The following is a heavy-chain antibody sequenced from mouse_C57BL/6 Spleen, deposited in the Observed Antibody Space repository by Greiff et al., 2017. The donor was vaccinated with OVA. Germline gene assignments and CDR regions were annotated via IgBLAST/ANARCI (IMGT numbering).Heavy chain of an antibody. CDR3: ARRAYYSNYLDY. CDR1: GYTFTSYW. CDR2: IYPGSGST. V-gene: IGHV1-55*01. Sequence: QVQLQQPGAELVKPGASVKMSCKASGYTFTSYWLTWVKQRPGQGLEWIGDIYPGSGSTNYNEKFKSKATLTVDTSSSTAYMQLSSLTSEDSAVYYCARRAYYSNYLDYWGQGTTLTVSS. D-gene: IGHD2-5*01. J-gene: IGHJ2*01.